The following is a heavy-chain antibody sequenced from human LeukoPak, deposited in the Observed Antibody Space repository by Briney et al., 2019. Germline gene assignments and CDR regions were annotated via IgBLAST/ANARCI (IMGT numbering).Heavy chain of an antibody. V-gene: IGHV4-39*07. J-gene: IGHJ4*02. D-gene: IGHD6-19*01. CDR1: GGSISSSTYY. CDR3: AGNRAVFSSGWYVRQY. Sequence: SETLSLTCTVSGGSISSSTYYWGWIRQPPGKGLEWIGNIYYSGNTYYNPSLKSRVTISVDTSKNQFSLKLSSVTAADTAVYYCAGNRAVFSSGWYVRQYWGQGTLVTVSS. CDR2: IYYSGNT.